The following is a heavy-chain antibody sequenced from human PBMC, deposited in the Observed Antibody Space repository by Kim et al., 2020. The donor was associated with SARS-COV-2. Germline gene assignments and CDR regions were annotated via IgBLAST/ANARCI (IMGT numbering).Heavy chain of an antibody. D-gene: IGHD2-15*01. CDR3: ARGEYCSGGSCYPYYFDY. V-gene: IGHV3-33*01. Sequence: GGSLRLSCAASGFTFSSYGMHWVRQAPGKGLEWVAVIWYDGSNKYYVDSVKGRFTISRDNSKNTLYLQMNSLRAEDTAVYYCARGEYCSGGSCYPYYFDYWGQGTLVTVYS. CDR2: IWYDGSNK. CDR1: GFTFSSYG. J-gene: IGHJ4*02.